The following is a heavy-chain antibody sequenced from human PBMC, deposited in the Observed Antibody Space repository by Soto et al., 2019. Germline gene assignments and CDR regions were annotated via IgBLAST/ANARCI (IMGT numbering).Heavy chain of an antibody. V-gene: IGHV3-72*01. CDR3: TRVRLGGSRSSDY. CDR2: IKNKANNSTT. Sequence: EVQLVESGGGLVQPEGSLRLSCAASGFTFSDHYMDWVRQAPGKGLEWVGRIKNKANNSTTEYAAPVKGSFIISRDDSKISVFLQMNRLKTDDTAVYYCTRVRLGGSRSSDYWGQGILVTVSS. CDR1: GFTFSDHY. D-gene: IGHD6-19*01. J-gene: IGHJ4*02.